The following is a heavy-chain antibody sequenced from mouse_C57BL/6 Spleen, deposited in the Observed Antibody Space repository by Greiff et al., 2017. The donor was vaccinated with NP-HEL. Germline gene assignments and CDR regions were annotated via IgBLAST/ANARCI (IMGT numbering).Heavy chain of an antibody. J-gene: IGHJ2*01. Sequence: VQLQQSGAELVRPGASVTLSCKASGYTFTDYEMHWVKQTPVHGLEWIGAIDPETGGTAYNQKFKGKAILTADKSSSTAYMELRSLTSEDSAVYYCTRWGTTVVATNFDYWGQGTTLTVSS. CDR1: GYTFTDYE. V-gene: IGHV1-15*01. D-gene: IGHD1-1*01. CDR2: IDPETGGT. CDR3: TRWGTTVVATNFDY.